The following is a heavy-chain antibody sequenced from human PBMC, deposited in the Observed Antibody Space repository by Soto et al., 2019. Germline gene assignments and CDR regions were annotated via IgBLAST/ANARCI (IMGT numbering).Heavy chain of an antibody. CDR1: GFTFSDHY. Sequence: EVQLVESGGGLVQPGGSLRLSCAASGFTFSDHYMDWVRQAPGKGLEWVGRTRNKANSYTTEYAASVKGRFTISRDDSKNSLYVQMNSLKTEDAAVYYCARGMDVWGQGTTVTVCS. J-gene: IGHJ6*02. CDR3: ARGMDV. V-gene: IGHV3-72*01. CDR2: TRNKANSYTT.